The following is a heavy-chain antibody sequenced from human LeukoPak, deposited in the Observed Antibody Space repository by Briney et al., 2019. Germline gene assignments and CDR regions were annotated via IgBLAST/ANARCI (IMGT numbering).Heavy chain of an antibody. D-gene: IGHD3-3*01. Sequence: SETLSLTCAVYGGSFSGYYWSWIRQPPGKGLEWIGEINHSGSTNYNPSLKSRVTISVDTSKNQFSLKLSSVTAADTAVYYCARDIYDFWSGEGSYFDYWGQGTLVTVSS. CDR2: INHSGST. J-gene: IGHJ4*02. V-gene: IGHV4-34*01. CDR1: GGSFSGYY. CDR3: ARDIYDFWSGEGSYFDY.